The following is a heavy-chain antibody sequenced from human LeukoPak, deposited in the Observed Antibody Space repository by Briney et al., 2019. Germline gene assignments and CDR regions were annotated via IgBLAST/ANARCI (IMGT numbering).Heavy chain of an antibody. CDR1: GGSLSGYY. V-gene: IGHV4-34*01. J-gene: IGHJ4*02. CDR2: INHSGST. D-gene: IGHD3-10*01. CDR3: ARPIYCYGSGSFAY. Sequence: PSETLSLTCAVYGGSLSGYYWSWIRQPPGKGLEWIGEINHSGSTNYNPSLKSRVTISVDTSKNQFSLKLSSVTAADTAVYYCARPIYCYGSGSFAYWGQGTLVTVSS.